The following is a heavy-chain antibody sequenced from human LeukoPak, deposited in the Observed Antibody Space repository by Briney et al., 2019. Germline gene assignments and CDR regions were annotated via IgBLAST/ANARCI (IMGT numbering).Heavy chain of an antibody. Sequence: SETLSLTCAVYGGSFSGYYWSWIRQPPGKGLEWIGYIYYSGSTNYNPSLKSRVTISVDTSKNQFSLKLSSVTAADTAVYYCARDRLQLQSWGQGTLVTVSS. CDR3: ARDRLQLQS. V-gene: IGHV4-59*01. CDR2: IYYSGST. CDR1: GGSFSGYY. D-gene: IGHD1-1*01. J-gene: IGHJ5*02.